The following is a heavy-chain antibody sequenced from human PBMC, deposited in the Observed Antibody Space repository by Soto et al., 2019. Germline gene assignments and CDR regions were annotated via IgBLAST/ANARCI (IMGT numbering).Heavy chain of an antibody. Sequence: PSETLSLTCTVSGGSISTTTYYWAWIRQPPGKGLEWVGTVYYSGTTYYNPSLKTRLTISVDTSKNQFSLKLNSVTAADTAFYYCARYYDTSNRPYFHHWGQGTLVTVSS. D-gene: IGHD3-22*01. J-gene: IGHJ1*01. V-gene: IGHV4-39*01. CDR2: VYYSGTT. CDR1: GGSISTTTYY. CDR3: ARYYDTSNRPYFHH.